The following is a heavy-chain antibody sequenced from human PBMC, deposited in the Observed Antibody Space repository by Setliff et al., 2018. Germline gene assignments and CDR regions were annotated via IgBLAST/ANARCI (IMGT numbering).Heavy chain of an antibody. CDR2: MNPNSGNT. CDR1: GYTFTSYD. D-gene: IGHD3-3*01. J-gene: IGHJ5*02. Sequence: ASVKVSCKASGYTFTSYDINWVRQATGQGLEWMGWMNPNSGNTGYAQKFQGWVTMTRDTSISTAYMELSRLRSDDTAVYYCARSRSNFWSGYFNWFDPWGQGTLVTVSS. V-gene: IGHV1-8*02. CDR3: ARSRSNFWSGYFNWFDP.